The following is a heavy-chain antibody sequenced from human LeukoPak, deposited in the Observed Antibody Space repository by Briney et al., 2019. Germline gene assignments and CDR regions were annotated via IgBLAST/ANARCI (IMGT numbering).Heavy chain of an antibody. Sequence: GASVKVSCKASGYTFTSYGISWVRQAPGQGLEWMGWISAYNGNTNYAQKLQGRVTMTTDTSTSTAYMELRSLRSDDTAVYYCAREVRGVITIALPYYYYYMDVWGKGTTVTISS. CDR3: AREVRGVITIALPYYYYYMDV. V-gene: IGHV1-18*01. CDR2: ISAYNGNT. CDR1: GYTFTSYG. D-gene: IGHD3-10*01. J-gene: IGHJ6*03.